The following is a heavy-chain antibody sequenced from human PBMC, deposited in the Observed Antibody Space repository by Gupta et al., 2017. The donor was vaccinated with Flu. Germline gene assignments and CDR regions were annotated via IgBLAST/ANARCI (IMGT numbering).Heavy chain of an antibody. D-gene: IGHD3-3*01. J-gene: IGHJ6*03. Sequence: LEWSGYMYYSGSTNYNPSLTSRVTISVDTSKNQFSLKLSAVTAADTAVYYCARGITIFGVDSMSYYYYYMDVWGKGTTVTVSS. CDR3: ARGITIFGVDSMSYYYYYMDV. V-gene: IGHV4-59*09. CDR2: MYYSGST.